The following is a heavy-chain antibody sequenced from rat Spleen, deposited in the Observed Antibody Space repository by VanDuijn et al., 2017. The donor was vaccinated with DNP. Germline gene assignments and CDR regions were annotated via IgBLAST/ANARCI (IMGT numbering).Heavy chain of an antibody. Sequence: EVQLVESGGGLVQPGRSLKLSCAASGFTFSDYNMAWVRQAPKKGLEWVATITYDGTSTYSRDSVKGRFTISRDNAKNSLYLQMNSLTSEDTATYYCARQRVMYTTATGFAYWGQGTLVTVSS. V-gene: IGHV5-7*01. CDR2: ITYDGTST. D-gene: IGHD1-6*01. CDR1: GFTFSDYN. J-gene: IGHJ3*01. CDR3: ARQRVMYTTATGFAY.